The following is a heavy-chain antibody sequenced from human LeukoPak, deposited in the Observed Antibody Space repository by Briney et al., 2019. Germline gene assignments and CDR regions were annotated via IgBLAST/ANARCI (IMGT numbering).Heavy chain of an antibody. CDR2: IYTSGST. D-gene: IGHD1-26*01. J-gene: IGHJ4*02. Sequence: PSVTLSLTCTVSGGSISSYYWSWIRQPAGKGLEWIGRIYTSGSTNYNASLKSRVSMSVDTSKSQFSLKLSSVTAADTAVFYCARENSGSYREFDYWGQGTLVTVSS. CDR3: ARENSGSYREFDY. CDR1: GGSISSYY. V-gene: IGHV4-4*07.